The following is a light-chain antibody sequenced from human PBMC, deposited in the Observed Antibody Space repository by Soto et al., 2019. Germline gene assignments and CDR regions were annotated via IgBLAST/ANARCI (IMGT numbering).Light chain of an antibody. CDR2: SNN. J-gene: IGLJ2*01. CDR1: NSNIGSNT. Sequence: QLVLTQPPSVSGTPGQRVTISCSGGNSNIGSNTVNWYQQLPGTAPKLLIYSNNQRPSGVPDRFSGSKSGTSASLAISGLQSEDEADYYCAAWDDSLNGLFGGGTKLTVL. V-gene: IGLV1-44*01. CDR3: AAWDDSLNGL.